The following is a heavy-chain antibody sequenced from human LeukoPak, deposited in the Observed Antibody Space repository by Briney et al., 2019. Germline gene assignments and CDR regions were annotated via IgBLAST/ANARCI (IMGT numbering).Heavy chain of an antibody. CDR1: GGTFSSYA. J-gene: IGHJ5*02. CDR2: FDPEDGET. Sequence: ASVKVSCKASGGTFSSYAISWVRQAPGKGLEWMGGFDPEDGETIYAQKFQGRVTMTEDTSTDTAHMELSSLRSEDTAVYYCATFGGQRSLDPWGQGTLVTVSS. V-gene: IGHV1-24*01. D-gene: IGHD3-10*01. CDR3: ATFGGQRSLDP.